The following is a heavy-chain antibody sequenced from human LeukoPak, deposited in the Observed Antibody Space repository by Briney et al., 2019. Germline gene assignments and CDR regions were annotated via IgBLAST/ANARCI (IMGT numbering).Heavy chain of an antibody. V-gene: IGHV4-4*07. J-gene: IGHJ2*01. CDR3: AKSGAVAGLYPGYFDL. D-gene: IGHD6-19*01. Sequence: SETLSLTCTVSGGSNSSSYWTWLRQPAGKGLEWIGRIYTSGSTNYNPSLKGRVTMSVDTSKNQFSLKLSSVTAADTAVYYCAKSGAVAGLYPGYFDLWGRGTLVTVSS. CDR1: GGSNSSSY. CDR2: IYTSGST.